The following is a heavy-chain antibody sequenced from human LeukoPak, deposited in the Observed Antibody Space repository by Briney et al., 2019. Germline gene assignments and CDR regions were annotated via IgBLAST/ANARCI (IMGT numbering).Heavy chain of an antibody. D-gene: IGHD1-26*01. V-gene: IGHV4-38-2*02. CDR1: GYSISSGYC. CDR3: AVSTSGSYYNHYYYYYMDV. J-gene: IGHJ6*03. CDR2: IYHSGST. Sequence: SETLSLTCTVSGYSISSGYCWGWIRPPPGKGLEWIGSIYHSGSTYYNPSLKSRVTISVDTSKNQFSLKLSSVTAADTAVYYCAVSTSGSYYNHYYYYYMDVWGKGTTVTVSS.